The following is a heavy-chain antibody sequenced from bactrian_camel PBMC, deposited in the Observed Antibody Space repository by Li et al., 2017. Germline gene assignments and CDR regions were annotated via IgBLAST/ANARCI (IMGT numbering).Heavy chain of an antibody. J-gene: IGHJ6*01. CDR2: VNWSGGIR. V-gene: IGHV3S60*01. CDR1: GLISADYT. D-gene: IGHD5*01. CDR3: AAKFGLCSAFGAPADFDY. Sequence: QVQLVESGGGSAQPGGSLRLSCTASGLISADYTMGWFRQVPGKEREAVGCVNWSGGIRYYPNFVMGRFAVSRDDAKNTLSLQMNNLKPEDTAMYYCAAKFGLCSAFGAPADFDYWGQGTQVTVS.